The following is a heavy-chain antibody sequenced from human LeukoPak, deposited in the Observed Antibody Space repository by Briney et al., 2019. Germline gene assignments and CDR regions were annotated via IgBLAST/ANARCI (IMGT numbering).Heavy chain of an antibody. CDR3: AKDSEDVLVVPAAYLDY. CDR2: ISGSGGST. V-gene: IGHV3-23*01. CDR1: EFTFNNYG. D-gene: IGHD2-2*01. J-gene: IGHJ4*02. Sequence: GGTLRLSCAASEFTFNNYGLSWVPEAPGKGLEWVSGISGSGGSTYYADSVKGRFTISRDNSKNTLYLQMNSLRAEDTAVYYCAKDSEDVLVVPAAYLDYWGQGTLVTVSS.